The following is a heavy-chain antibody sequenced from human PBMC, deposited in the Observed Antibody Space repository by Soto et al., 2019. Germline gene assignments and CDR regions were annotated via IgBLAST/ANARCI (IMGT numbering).Heavy chain of an antibody. CDR1: GDSLMDYY. CDR3: ARAGLGFDF. J-gene: IGHJ4*02. D-gene: IGHD3-16*01. CDR2: IYSTGNS. V-gene: IGHV4-4*07. Sequence: SETLSLTCFVSGDSLMDYYWSWIRQPVGKGLQWVGRIYSTGNSNENPSLKSRVSLSVDTSKNQFSLRLRSVTAADTAVYYCARAGLGFDFWGQGALVTVS.